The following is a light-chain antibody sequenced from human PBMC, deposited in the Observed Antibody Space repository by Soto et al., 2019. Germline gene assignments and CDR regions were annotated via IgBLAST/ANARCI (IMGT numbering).Light chain of an antibody. CDR3: QQYGYSFRA. V-gene: IGKV3-20*01. CDR2: GAS. CDR1: QSVSSSY. J-gene: IGKJ1*01. Sequence: EILLTQSPGTLSLSPGERATLSCRASQSVSSSYLSWYQLKPGQAPRLLIYGASSRAKGIPDRFSGSGSGTDFTLTISRLEPEDFAVYYCQQYGYSFRAFGQGTKVEL.